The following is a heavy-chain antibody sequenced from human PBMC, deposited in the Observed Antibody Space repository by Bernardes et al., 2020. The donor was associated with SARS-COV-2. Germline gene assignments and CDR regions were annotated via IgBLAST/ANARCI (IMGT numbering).Heavy chain of an antibody. CDR3: ARDRWMTSDLDY. CDR2: ISSSGRDI. V-gene: IGHV3-30*03. D-gene: IGHD2-2*03. CDR1: DFVFSGFG. J-gene: IGHJ4*02. Sequence: LRLSCAASDFVFSGFGMHWVRQAPGKGLEWVALISSSGRDILYADSVRGRFVISRDNSKNMLFLEMNNLRPNDTALYYCARDRWMTSDLDYWGQGTLVTVSS.